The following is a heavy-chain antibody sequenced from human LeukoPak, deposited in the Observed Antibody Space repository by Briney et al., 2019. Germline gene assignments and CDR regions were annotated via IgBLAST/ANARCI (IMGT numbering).Heavy chain of an antibody. J-gene: IGHJ4*02. Sequence: GASVKVSCKASGYTFTGYYMHWVRQAPGQGLEWMGWINPNSGGTNYAQKFQGWVTMTRDTSISTAYMELSRLRSDDTAVYYCARYTSYPRPWLPFDYWGQGTLVTVSS. D-gene: IGHD6-19*01. CDR3: ARYTSYPRPWLPFDY. V-gene: IGHV1-2*04. CDR1: GYTFTGYY. CDR2: INPNSGGT.